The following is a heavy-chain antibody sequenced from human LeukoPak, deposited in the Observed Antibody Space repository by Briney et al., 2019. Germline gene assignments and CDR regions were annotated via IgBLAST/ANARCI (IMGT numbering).Heavy chain of an antibody. CDR3: ATDPYPAVAGTVAGFDI. CDR2: FDPEDGET. CDR1: GYTLTELS. D-gene: IGHD6-19*01. Sequence: ASVKVSCKVSGYTLTELSMHWVRQAPGKGLEWMGGFDPEDGETIYAQKFQGRVTMTEDTSTDTAYMELSSLRSEDTAVYYFATDPYPAVAGTVAGFDIWGQGTMVTVSS. J-gene: IGHJ3*02. V-gene: IGHV1-24*01.